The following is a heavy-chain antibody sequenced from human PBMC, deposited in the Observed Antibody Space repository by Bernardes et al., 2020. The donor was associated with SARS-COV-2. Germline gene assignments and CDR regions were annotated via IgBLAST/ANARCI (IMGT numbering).Heavy chain of an antibody. J-gene: IGHJ4*02. CDR1: GFTFSTYA. D-gene: IGHD3-22*01. CDR2: IGDSGRST. CDR3: AVNSSGYIFDY. V-gene: IGHV3-23*01. Sequence: GGTLRLSCAASGFTFSTYAMNWVRKGPGKGLEWVSTIGDSGRSTYYADSVKGHFTISRDNSKNTLYLQMNSLRAEDTAIYYCAVNSSGYIFDYWGQGALVTVSS.